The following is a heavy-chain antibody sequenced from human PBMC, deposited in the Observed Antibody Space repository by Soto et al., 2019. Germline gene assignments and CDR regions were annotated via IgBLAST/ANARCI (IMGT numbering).Heavy chain of an antibody. CDR3: ARGWGLVFDY. Sequence: QVQLQESGPGLVKPSETLSLTCTVSGGSISSYYWSWIRQPPGKGLEWIGYIYYSGSNNYNPSLKSRVTISVDTSKNQFSLKLSSVTAADTAVYYCARGWGLVFDYWGQGTLVTVSS. CDR1: GGSISSYY. J-gene: IGHJ4*02. CDR2: IYYSGSN. D-gene: IGHD2-21*02. V-gene: IGHV4-59*01.